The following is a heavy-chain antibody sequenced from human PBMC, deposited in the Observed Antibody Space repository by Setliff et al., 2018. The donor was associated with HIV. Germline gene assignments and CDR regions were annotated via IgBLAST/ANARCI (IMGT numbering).Heavy chain of an antibody. CDR2: VSSRGDT. D-gene: IGHD3-22*01. CDR3: ARENGWLFGWFDP. CDR1: DSGTYY. Sequence: PSETLSLTCTVSDSGTYYWSWIRQPAGKGLEWIGRVSSRGDTNYNPSLKSRVTMSVDTSKNQFSLKLTSVTAADTAIYYCARENGWLFGWFDPWGQGTPVTVSS. J-gene: IGHJ5*02. V-gene: IGHV4-4*07.